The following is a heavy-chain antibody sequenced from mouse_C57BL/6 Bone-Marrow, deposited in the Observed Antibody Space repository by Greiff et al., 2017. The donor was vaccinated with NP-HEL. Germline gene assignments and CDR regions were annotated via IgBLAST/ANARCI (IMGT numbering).Heavy chain of an antibody. D-gene: IGHD1-1*01. CDR2: IWWDDDK. CDR1: GFSLSTFGMG. V-gene: IGHV8-8*01. J-gene: IGHJ1*03. CDR3: ARIAPYYYGSSYWYFDV. Sequence: LKQSGPGILQPSQTLSLTCSFSGFSLSTFGMGVGWIRQPSGKGLEWLAHIWWDDDKYYNPALKSRLTISKDTSKNQVFLKIANVDTADTATYYCARIAPYYYGSSYWYFDVWGTGTTVTVSS.